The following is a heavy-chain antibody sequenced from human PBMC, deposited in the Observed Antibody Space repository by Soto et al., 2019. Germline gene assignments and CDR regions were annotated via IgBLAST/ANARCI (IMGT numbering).Heavy chain of an antibody. CDR1: GGSFSGYY. CDR2: INHSGST. D-gene: IGHD2-2*01. V-gene: IGHV4-34*01. Sequence: SETLSLTCAVYGGSFSGYYWSWIRQPPGKGLEWIGEINHSGSTNYNPSLKSRVTISVDTSKNQFSLKLSSVTAADTAVYYCARGLQLVDYWGQGTLVTVSS. CDR3: ARGLQLVDY. J-gene: IGHJ4*02.